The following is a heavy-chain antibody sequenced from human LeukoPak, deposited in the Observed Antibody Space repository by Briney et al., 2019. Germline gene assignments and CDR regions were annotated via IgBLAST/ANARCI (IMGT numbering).Heavy chain of an antibody. CDR1: GGSFSGYY. D-gene: IGHD3-9*01. J-gene: IGHJ6*03. V-gene: IGHV4-34*01. CDR3: ARTRHHYDILTGYYPRGYYYYMDV. Sequence: SETLSLTCAVYGGSFSGYYWSWIRQPPGKGLEWIGEINHSGSTNYNPSIKSRVTISVDTSKNQSSLKLSSVTAADTAVYYCARTRHHYDILTGYYPRGYYYYMDVWGKGTTVPVSS. CDR2: INHSGST.